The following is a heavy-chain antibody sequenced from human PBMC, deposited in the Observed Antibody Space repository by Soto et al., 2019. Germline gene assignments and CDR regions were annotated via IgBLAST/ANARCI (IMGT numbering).Heavy chain of an antibody. J-gene: IGHJ4*02. D-gene: IGHD6-13*01. CDR3: ARVAPEYSSTPRRFDF. Sequence: GGSLRLSCAASGFTFGIYAMSWVRQAPGKGLEWVSSISGSGGSIYYAHSVKGRFTISRDKTKNTLDLQMNSLRAEDTAVYHCARVAPEYSSTPRRFDFWGQGTLVAVSS. V-gene: IGHV3-23*01. CDR1: GFTFGIYA. CDR2: ISGSGGSI.